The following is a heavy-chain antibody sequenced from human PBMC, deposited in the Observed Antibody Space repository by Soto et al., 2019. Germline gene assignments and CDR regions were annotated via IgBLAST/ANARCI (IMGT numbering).Heavy chain of an antibody. J-gene: IGHJ5*02. CDR2: IYYSGST. D-gene: IGHD3-3*01. CDR1: GGSISSYY. CDR3: ARGTGYDFWSGYYTTPNWFDP. V-gene: IGHV4-59*01. Sequence: SETLSLTCTVPGGSISSYYWSWIRQPPGKGLEWIGYIYYSGSTNYNPSLKSRVTISVDTSKNQFSLKLSSVTAADTAVYYCARGTGYDFWSGYYTTPNWFDPWGQGTLVTVSS.